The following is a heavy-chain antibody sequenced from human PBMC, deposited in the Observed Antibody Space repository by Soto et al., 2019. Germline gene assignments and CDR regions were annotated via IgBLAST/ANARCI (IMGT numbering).Heavy chain of an antibody. D-gene: IGHD7-27*01. Sequence: GVSLRLSCAASGFTFSSYAMSWVRQAPGKGLEWVSAISGSGGSTYYADSVKGRFTISRDNSNNTLYLQMNSLRAEDTAVYYCAKDHTGAASGIAQAEENVRRTGFFVNWFDPWGQGTLVTVCS. V-gene: IGHV3-23*01. CDR2: ISGSGGST. CDR1: GFTFSSYA. CDR3: AKDHTGAASGIAQAEENVRRTGFFVNWFDP. J-gene: IGHJ5*02.